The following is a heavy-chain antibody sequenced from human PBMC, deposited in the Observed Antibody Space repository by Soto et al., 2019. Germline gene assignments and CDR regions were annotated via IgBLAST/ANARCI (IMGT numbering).Heavy chain of an antibody. CDR1: GFSLSTSGMC. V-gene: IGHV2-70*01. Sequence: SGPTRVNPTQTVTLTCTFSGFSLSTSGMCVSCIRQPPGKALDWLALIDWDDDKYYRTSLKNRLTISKETSKNQVVLTMTNMDPVETDTYYCARIVPSVSSGYGYWGQGNLVTV. CDR2: IDWDDDK. D-gene: IGHD3-22*01. CDR3: ARIVPSVSSGYGY. J-gene: IGHJ4*02.